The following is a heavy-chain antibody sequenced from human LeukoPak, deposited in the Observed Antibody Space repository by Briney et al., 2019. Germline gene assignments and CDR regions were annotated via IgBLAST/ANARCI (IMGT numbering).Heavy chain of an antibody. D-gene: IGHD6-13*01. CDR2: IIPIFGTA. CDR1: GGTFSSYA. V-gene: IGHV1-69*05. J-gene: IGHJ4*02. CDR3: ASGNYGYSSSWYYFDY. Sequence: SVKVSCKASGGTFSSYAISWVRQAPGQGLEWMGRIIPIFGTANYAQKFQGRVTITTDESTSTAFMELSRLRSEDTAVYYCASGNYGYSSSWYYFDYWGQGTLVTVSS.